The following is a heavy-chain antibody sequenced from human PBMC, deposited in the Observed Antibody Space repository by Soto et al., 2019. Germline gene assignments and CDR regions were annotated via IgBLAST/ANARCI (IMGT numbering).Heavy chain of an antibody. D-gene: IGHD5-12*01. Sequence: ASVKVSCKASGYTFTSYYMHWVRQAPGQGLEWTGIINPSGGSTSYAQKFQGRVTMTRDTSTSTVYMELSSLRSEDTAVYYCARDRRRDGYKLQARPHFDYWGQGTLVTVSS. CDR3: ARDRRRDGYKLQARPHFDY. CDR1: GYTFTSYY. J-gene: IGHJ4*02. V-gene: IGHV1-46*01. CDR2: INPSGGST.